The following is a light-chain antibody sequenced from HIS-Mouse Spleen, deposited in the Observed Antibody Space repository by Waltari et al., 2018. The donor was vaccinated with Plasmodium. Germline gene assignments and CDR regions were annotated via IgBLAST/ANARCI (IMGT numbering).Light chain of an antibody. CDR2: AAS. J-gene: IGKJ2*01. CDR3: LQDYNYPYT. CDR1: QGIRND. V-gene: IGKV1-6*01. Sequence: AIQMTQSPSSLSASVGDRVTITCRARQGIRNDLGWYQQKPGKAPKLLISAASSVQSGVPSRFSGSGSGTDFTLTISSLQPEDFATYYCLQDYNYPYTFGQGTKLEIK.